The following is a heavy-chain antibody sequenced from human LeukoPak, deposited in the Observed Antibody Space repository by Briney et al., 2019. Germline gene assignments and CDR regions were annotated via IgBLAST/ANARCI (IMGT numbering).Heavy chain of an antibody. CDR3: ARGRIAPSLYYYYYMDV. D-gene: IGHD2-2*01. Sequence: SQTLSLTCAVYGGSFSGYYWSWIRQPPGKGLEWIGEINHSGSTNYNPSLKSRVTISVDTSKNQFPLKLSSVTAADTAVYYCARGRIAPSLYYYYYMDVWGKGTTVTVSS. V-gene: IGHV4-34*01. CDR2: INHSGST. CDR1: GGSFSGYY. J-gene: IGHJ6*03.